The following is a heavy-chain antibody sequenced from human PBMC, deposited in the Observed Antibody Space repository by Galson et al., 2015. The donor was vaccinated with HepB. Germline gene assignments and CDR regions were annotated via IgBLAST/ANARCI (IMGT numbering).Heavy chain of an antibody. D-gene: IGHD5-12*01. Sequence: QSGAEVKKPGESLKISCTGSGYSFTSYWIGWVRQMPGKGLEWMGIIYPGDSDTRYSPSFQGQVTISADKSISTAYLQWSSLKASDTATYYCARLSEYSGYDYRGAFDIWGQGTMVTVSS. CDR1: GYSFTSYW. CDR2: IYPGDSDT. CDR3: ARLSEYSGYDYRGAFDI. J-gene: IGHJ3*02. V-gene: IGHV5-51*03.